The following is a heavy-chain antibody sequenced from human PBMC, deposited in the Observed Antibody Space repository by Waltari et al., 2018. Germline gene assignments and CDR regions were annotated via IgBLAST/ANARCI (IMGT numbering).Heavy chain of an antibody. D-gene: IGHD5-18*01. V-gene: IGHV3-66*02. Sequence: EVQLVESGGGLVQPGGSLRLSCAASGFTVSSNYMSWVRQAPGKGLEWVSVIDSGGSTYYADSVKGRFTISRDNSKNTLYLQMNSLRAEDTAVYYCARAPDTAMVSDWGQGTLVTVSS. J-gene: IGHJ4*02. CDR3: ARAPDTAMVSD. CDR1: GFTVSSNY. CDR2: IDSGGST.